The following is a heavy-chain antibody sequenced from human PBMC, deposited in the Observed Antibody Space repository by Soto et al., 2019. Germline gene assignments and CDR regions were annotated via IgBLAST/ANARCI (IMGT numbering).Heavy chain of an antibody. D-gene: IGHD3-22*01. Sequence: SVKVSCKASGGTFSSYTISWVRQAPGQGLEWMGRIIPILGMANYAQKFQGRVTITADKSTSTAYMELSSLRSEDTAMYYCARGYYYDSSGYYSNWFDPWGQGTLVTVSS. CDR1: GGTFSSYT. CDR2: IIPILGMA. V-gene: IGHV1-69*02. CDR3: ARGYYYDSSGYYSNWFDP. J-gene: IGHJ5*02.